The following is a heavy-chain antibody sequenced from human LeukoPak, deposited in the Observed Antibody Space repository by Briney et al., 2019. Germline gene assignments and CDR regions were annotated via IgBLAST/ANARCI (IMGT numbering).Heavy chain of an antibody. V-gene: IGHV4-39*01. CDR1: GGSISSSGYY. D-gene: IGHD1-26*01. CDR3: ARHEYSGSYYGLSWFDP. CDR2: IYYSGST. J-gene: IGHJ5*02. Sequence: SETLSPTCSVSGGSISSSGYYWGWIRQPPGKGLEWIASIYYSGSTYYNPSLKSRVTISVDTSKNQLSLKLSSLTAADTAVYYCARHEYSGSYYGLSWFDPWGQGTLVTVSS.